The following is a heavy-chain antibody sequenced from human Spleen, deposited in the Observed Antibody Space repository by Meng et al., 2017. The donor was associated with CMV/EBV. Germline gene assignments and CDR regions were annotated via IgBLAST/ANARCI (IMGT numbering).Heavy chain of an antibody. CDR1: GFTFSGSA. V-gene: IGHV3-73*01. D-gene: IGHD2-2*02. J-gene: IGHJ4*02. CDR3: AKSAKSGDIVVVPAAIRRVKYFDY. CDR2: IRSKANSYAT. Sequence: GESLKISCAASGFTFSGSAMHWVRQASGKGLEWVGRIRSKANSYATAYAASVKGRFTISRDDSKNTLYLQMNSLRAEDTAVYYCAKSAKSGDIVVVPAAIRRVKYFDYWGQGTLVTVSS.